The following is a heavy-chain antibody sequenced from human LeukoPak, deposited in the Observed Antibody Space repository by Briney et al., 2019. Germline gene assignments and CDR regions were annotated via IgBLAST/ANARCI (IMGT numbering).Heavy chain of an antibody. J-gene: IGHJ4*02. Sequence: VKVSCKASGYTFTNYAMNWVRQAPGQGLEWMGWINTNTGNPTYAQGFTGRFVFSLDTSVSTAYLQISSLKADDNAVYYCAREGDSSFGYFDYWGQGTLVTVSS. CDR1: GYTFTNYA. CDR2: INTNTGNP. D-gene: IGHD6-13*01. V-gene: IGHV7-4-1*02. CDR3: AREGDSSFGYFDY.